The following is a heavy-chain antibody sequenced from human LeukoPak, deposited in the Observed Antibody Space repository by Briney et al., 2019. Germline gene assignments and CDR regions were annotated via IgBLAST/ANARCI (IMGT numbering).Heavy chain of an antibody. V-gene: IGHV1-2*02. CDR3: ARGVSSGFDY. J-gene: IGHJ4*02. CDR1: GYTFTDYN. CDR2: VGPYSGDT. Sequence: ASVKVSCKASGYTFTDYNIHWVRQAPGQGLEWMGWVGPYSGDTNYAPKFQGRVTMTRDTSISTAYMEVSSLGFDDAAVYFCARGVSSGFDYWGQGALITVSS.